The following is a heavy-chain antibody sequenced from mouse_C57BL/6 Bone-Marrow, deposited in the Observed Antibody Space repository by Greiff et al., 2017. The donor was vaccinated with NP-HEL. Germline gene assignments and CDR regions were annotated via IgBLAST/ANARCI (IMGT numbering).Heavy chain of an antibody. CDR1: GFTFSSYG. D-gene: IGHD2-5*01. CDR3: ARHYYSNYFDY. J-gene: IGHJ2*01. V-gene: IGHV5-6*01. Sequence: EVKLVESGGDLVKPGGSLKLSCAASGFTFSSYGMSWVRQTPDKRLEWVATISSGGSYTYYPESVKGRFTISRDNAKNTLYLQMSSLKSYDTAMYYCARHYYSNYFDYWGQGTTLTVSS. CDR2: ISSGGSYT.